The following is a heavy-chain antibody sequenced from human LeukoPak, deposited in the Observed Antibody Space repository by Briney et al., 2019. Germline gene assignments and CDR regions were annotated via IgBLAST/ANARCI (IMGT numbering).Heavy chain of an antibody. D-gene: IGHD2-2*02. CDR2: IYYSGST. CDR1: GGSISSGDYY. J-gene: IGHJ3*02. Sequence: SETLSLTCTVSGGSISSGDYYWSWIRQPPGKGPEWIGYIYYSGSTYYNPSLKSRVTISVDTSKNQFSLKLSSVTAADTAVYYCARTTTYCSSTSCYTDAFDIWGQGTMVTVSS. V-gene: IGHV4-30-4*08. CDR3: ARTTTYCSSTSCYTDAFDI.